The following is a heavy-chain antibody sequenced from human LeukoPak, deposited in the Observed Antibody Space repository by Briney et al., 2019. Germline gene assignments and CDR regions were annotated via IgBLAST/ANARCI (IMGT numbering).Heavy chain of an antibody. CDR2: TYYRSKWYN. D-gene: IGHD5-12*01. J-gene: IGHJ5*02. CDR1: GDSVSSNSAA. Sequence: SQTLSLTCAISGDSVSSNSAAWNWIRQSPSRGLERLGRTYYRSKWYNDYAVSVKSRITINPDTSKNQFSLQLNSVTPEDTAVYYCAREGYSGYDFWFDPWGQGSLVTVST. CDR3: AREGYSGYDFWFDP. V-gene: IGHV6-1*01.